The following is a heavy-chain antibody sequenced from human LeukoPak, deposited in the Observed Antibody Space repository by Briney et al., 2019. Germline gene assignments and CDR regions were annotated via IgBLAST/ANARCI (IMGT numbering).Heavy chain of an antibody. D-gene: IGHD1-26*01. CDR1: GGTFSSYA. Sequence: SVTVSCKASGGTFSSYAISWVRQAPGQGLEWMGGIIPIFGTANYAQKFQGRVTITADESTSTAYMELSSLRSEDTAVYYCARALQRKSGSYPRAFDIWGQGTMVTVSS. J-gene: IGHJ3*02. CDR3: ARALQRKSGSYPRAFDI. CDR2: IIPIFGTA. V-gene: IGHV1-69*13.